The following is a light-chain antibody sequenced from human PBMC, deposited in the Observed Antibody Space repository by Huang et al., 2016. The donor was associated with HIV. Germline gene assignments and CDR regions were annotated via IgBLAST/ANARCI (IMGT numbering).Light chain of an antibody. Sequence: VLTQSPGTLSLSPGARATLSCRASQYVSTTYLAWYQQKPGQAPRLLMYRTSTRPTGIPDRFRGSGSGTDFTLTISALEPEDFAVYYCQQYGSLVWTFGQGTRVEAK. J-gene: IGKJ1*01. CDR3: QQYGSLVWT. CDR2: RTS. CDR1: QYVSTTY. V-gene: IGKV3-20*01.